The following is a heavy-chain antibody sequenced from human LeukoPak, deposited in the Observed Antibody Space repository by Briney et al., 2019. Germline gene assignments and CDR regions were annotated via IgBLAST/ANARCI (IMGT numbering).Heavy chain of an antibody. CDR2: MNPVTGAS. CDR3: VRARTYSFDY. V-gene: IGHV1-2*02. Sequence: ASVKVSCKASGYTFTGYYINWVRQAPGQGLEWMGWMNPVTGASTYEQRFQGRVTMTRDTSISTAYMELGWLTSDDTAVYYCVRARTYSFDYWGQGTLATVSS. CDR1: GYTFTGYY. J-gene: IGHJ4*02.